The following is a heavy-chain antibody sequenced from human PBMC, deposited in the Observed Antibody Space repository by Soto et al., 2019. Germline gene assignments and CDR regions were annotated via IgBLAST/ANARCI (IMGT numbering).Heavy chain of an antibody. CDR1: GGSISSGGYY. CDR3: ARAPTP. CDR2: IYYSGST. J-gene: IGHJ5*02. V-gene: IGHV4-31*03. Sequence: QVQLQESGPGLVKPSQTLSLTCTVSGGSISSGGYYWSWIRQHPGKGLEWIGYIYYSGSTYYNPSLQRRGTIAIATSKNPFSLKLRSVAAADTDVYYCARAPTPWGQGTLVTVSS.